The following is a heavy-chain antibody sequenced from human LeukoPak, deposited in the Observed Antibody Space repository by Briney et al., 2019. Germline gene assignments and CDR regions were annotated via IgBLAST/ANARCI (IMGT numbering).Heavy chain of an antibody. CDR2: SRNKANSYTT. J-gene: IGHJ4*02. V-gene: IGHV3-72*01. Sequence: GGSLRLSCTASGFTFSDHYMDWVRRAPGKGLEWAGRSRNKANSYTTDYAASVKGRFTISRDDSKNSLYLQMNSLKTEDTAIYYCARAYSTTWYSPGYWGQGTLVTVSS. D-gene: IGHD6-13*01. CDR3: ARAYSTTWYSPGY. CDR1: GFTFSDHY.